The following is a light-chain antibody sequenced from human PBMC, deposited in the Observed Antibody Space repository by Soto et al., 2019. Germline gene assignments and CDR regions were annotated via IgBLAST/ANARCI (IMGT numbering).Light chain of an antibody. CDR2: AAS. CDR3: QQANSFTFT. V-gene: IGKV1D-12*01. CDR1: QGISSW. Sequence: IQMTQSPSSVSSSVGDRVTITCRASQGISSWLAWYQQKPGKAPKLLSYAASSLQSGVPSRFSGSGSGTDGTITISSLKNEDGSTYYCQQANSFTFTFGQGTRLEIK. J-gene: IGKJ5*01.